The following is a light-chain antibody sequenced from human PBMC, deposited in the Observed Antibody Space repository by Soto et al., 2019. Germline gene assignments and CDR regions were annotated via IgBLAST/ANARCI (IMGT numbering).Light chain of an antibody. V-gene: IGLV2-14*01. Sequence: QSVLTQPASVSGSPGQSITISCTGTSSDVGGYTYVSRYQQHPGKAPELMIHEVSNRPSGVSNRFSGSKSGNTASLTISGLQAEDEADYYCSSYTSSSTPYVFGTGTKVTAL. CDR1: SSDVGGYTY. CDR2: EVS. J-gene: IGLJ1*01. CDR3: SSYTSSSTPYV.